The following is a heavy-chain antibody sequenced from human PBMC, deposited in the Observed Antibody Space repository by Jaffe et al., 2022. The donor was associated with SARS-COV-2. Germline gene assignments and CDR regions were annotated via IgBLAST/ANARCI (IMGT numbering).Heavy chain of an antibody. CDR3: AGYSSSWPIDY. CDR1: GGSISSSSYY. J-gene: IGHJ4*02. V-gene: IGHV4-39*01. Sequence: QLQLQESGPGLVKPSETLSLTCTVSGGSISSSSYYWGWIRQPPGKGLEWIGSIYYSGSTYYNPSLKSRVTISVDTSKNQFSLKLSSVTAADTAVYYCAGYSSSWPIDYWGQGTLVTVSS. D-gene: IGHD6-13*01. CDR2: IYYSGST.